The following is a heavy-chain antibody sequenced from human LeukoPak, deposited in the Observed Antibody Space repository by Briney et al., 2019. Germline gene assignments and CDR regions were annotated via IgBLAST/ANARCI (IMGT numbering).Heavy chain of an antibody. Sequence: ASVKVSCKVSGYTLTELSMHWVRQAPGKGLEWMGGFDPEDGETIYAQKFQGRVTMTEDTSTDTAYMELSSLRSGDTAVYYCATGYDSSGYYPDYWGQGTLVTVSS. CDR3: ATGYDSSGYYPDY. V-gene: IGHV1-24*01. CDR1: GYTLTELS. CDR2: FDPEDGET. D-gene: IGHD3-22*01. J-gene: IGHJ4*02.